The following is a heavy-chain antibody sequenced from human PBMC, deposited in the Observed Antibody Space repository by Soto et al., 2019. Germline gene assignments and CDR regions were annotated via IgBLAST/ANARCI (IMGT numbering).Heavy chain of an antibody. CDR2: INAANGHT. Sequence: QVQLVQSGAEVKKPGASVRISCKASGYSLPTHTIHWVRQAPGHRLEWMGWINAANGHTKYSQNFQNRVTISSDTSESTVYMKLTGLTSDDTAIYYCARANGTYDWGQNDYWGQGTLVTVSS. D-gene: IGHD7-27*01. J-gene: IGHJ4*02. CDR3: ARANGTYDWGQNDY. CDR1: GYSLPTHT. V-gene: IGHV1-3*01.